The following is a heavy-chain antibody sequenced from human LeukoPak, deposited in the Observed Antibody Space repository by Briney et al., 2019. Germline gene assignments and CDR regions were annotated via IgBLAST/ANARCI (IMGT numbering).Heavy chain of an antibody. CDR2: IYYSGST. V-gene: IGHV4-59*01. CDR3: ARVGDYGDYDY. J-gene: IGHJ4*02. CDR1: GGSISSYY. Sequence: PSETLSLTCTVSGGSISSYYWSWIRQPPGKGLEWIGYIYYSGSTNYNPSLKSRVTISVDTSKNQFSLKLSSVTAADTAAYYCARVGDYGDYDYWGQGTLVTVSS. D-gene: IGHD4-17*01.